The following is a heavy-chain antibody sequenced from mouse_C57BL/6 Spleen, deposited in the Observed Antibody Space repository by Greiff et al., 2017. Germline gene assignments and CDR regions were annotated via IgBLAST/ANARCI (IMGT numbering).Heavy chain of an antibody. Sequence: VQLQQPGAELVKPGASVKLSCKASGYTFTSYWMHWVKQRPGQGLEWIGMIHPNSGSTNYNEKFKSKATLTVDKSSSTAYMQLSSLTSEDSAVYYCARGTVVANYAMDYWGQGTSVTVSS. CDR2: IHPNSGST. J-gene: IGHJ4*01. CDR1: GYTFTSYW. V-gene: IGHV1-64*01. D-gene: IGHD1-1*01. CDR3: ARGTVVANYAMDY.